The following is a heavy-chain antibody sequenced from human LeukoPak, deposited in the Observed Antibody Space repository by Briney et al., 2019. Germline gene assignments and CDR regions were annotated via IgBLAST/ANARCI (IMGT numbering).Heavy chain of an antibody. D-gene: IGHD2-15*01. CDR3: ARDLTHCSGGRCHTSPNDC. J-gene: IGHJ4*02. CDR1: GFTLGNYW. Sequence: GGSLRLSCVASGFTLGNYWMHWVRQAPGKGLVWVSHINTDGSSTNYADSVKGRFTTSRDNARNTLYLQMNSVRVEDTGVYYCARDLTHCSGGRCHTSPNDCWGQGAQVTVSS. CDR2: INTDGSST. V-gene: IGHV3-74*01.